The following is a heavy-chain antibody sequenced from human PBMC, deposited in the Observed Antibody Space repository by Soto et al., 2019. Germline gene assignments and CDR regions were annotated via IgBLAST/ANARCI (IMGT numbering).Heavy chain of an antibody. J-gene: IGHJ4*02. D-gene: IGHD1-26*01. CDR3: AREKRVGATRFDY. CDR1: GGSISSSNW. V-gene: IGHV4-4*02. CDR2: IYHSGST. Sequence: QVQLQESGPGLVKPSGTLSLTCAVSGGSISSSNWWSWVRQPHGKGLEWIGEIYHSGSTNYNPALNGRVTISVDKSKNQFSLKLSSVTAADTAVYYCAREKRVGATRFDYWGQGNLVTVSS.